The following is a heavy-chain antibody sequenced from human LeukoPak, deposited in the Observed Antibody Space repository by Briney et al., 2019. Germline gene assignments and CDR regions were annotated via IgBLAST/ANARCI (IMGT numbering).Heavy chain of an antibody. CDR2: VNHSGST. Sequence: SETLSLTCAVYGVSFSGYYWSWVRQPPGKGLEWIGEVNHSGSTNYNPSLKSRVTISVDTSKNQFSLKLSSVTAGDTAVYYCARVMADYWGQGTLVTVSS. J-gene: IGHJ4*02. CDR3: ARVMADY. V-gene: IGHV4-34*01. CDR1: GVSFSGYY. D-gene: IGHD5-24*01.